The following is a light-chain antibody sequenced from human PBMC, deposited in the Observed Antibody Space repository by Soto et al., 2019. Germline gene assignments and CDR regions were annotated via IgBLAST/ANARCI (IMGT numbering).Light chain of an antibody. CDR1: QSVSSN. V-gene: IGKV3-15*01. Sequence: EIVMTQSPATLSVSPGERATLSCRASQSVSSNLAWYQQKPGQAPRLLIFRASTRATGIPARFSGSGSGTDFTLTISRLQSEDFAVYYCQQYNNWPQTFGQGTKVEIK. J-gene: IGKJ1*01. CDR3: QQYNNWPQT. CDR2: RAS.